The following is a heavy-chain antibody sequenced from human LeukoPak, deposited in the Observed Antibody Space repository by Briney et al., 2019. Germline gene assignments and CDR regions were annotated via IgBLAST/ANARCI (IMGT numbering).Heavy chain of an antibody. J-gene: IGHJ5*02. Sequence: GASVKVSCKASGYTFTSYGISWVRQAPGQGLEWMGWISAYNGNTNYAQKLQGRVTMTTDTSTSTAYMELRSLRSDDTAVYYCARVPLITMVRGVKGPYNWFDPWGQGTLVTVSS. CDR1: GYTFTSYG. CDR2: ISAYNGNT. V-gene: IGHV1-18*01. CDR3: ARVPLITMVRGVKGPYNWFDP. D-gene: IGHD3-10*01.